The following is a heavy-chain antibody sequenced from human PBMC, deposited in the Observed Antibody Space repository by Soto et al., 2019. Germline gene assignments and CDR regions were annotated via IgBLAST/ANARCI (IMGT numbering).Heavy chain of an antibody. CDR1: GFTFSSYG. D-gene: IGHD3-10*01. CDR2: ISYDGSNK. CDR3: AKVVPDGSGTYLDFDY. Sequence: GGSLRLSCAASGFTFSSYGMHWVRQSPGKGLEWVAVISYDGSNKYYADSVKGRFTISRDNSKNTLYLQMNSLRAEDTAVYYCAKVVPDGSGTYLDFDYWGQGTLVTVSS. J-gene: IGHJ4*02. V-gene: IGHV3-30*18.